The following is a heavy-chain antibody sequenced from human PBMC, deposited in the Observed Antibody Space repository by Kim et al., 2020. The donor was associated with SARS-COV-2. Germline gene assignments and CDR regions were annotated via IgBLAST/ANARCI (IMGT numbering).Heavy chain of an antibody. CDR1: GFTFSSYA. Sequence: GGSLRLSCAASGFTFSSYAMRWVRQAPRKGLEWVSTISGSGGSIYYADSVKGRFTISRDNSKNTLYLQMNSLRAEDTAVYYCAKGDCSSTSCHTTDYWGRGTLVTVSS. D-gene: IGHD2-2*02. CDR2: ISGSGGSI. V-gene: IGHV3-23*01. J-gene: IGHJ4*02. CDR3: AKGDCSSTSCHTTDY.